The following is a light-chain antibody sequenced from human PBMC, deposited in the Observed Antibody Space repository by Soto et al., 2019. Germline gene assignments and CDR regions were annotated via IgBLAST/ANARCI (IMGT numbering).Light chain of an antibody. CDR2: LNSDGSH. J-gene: IGLJ2*01. CDR3: QTWGTGMGV. V-gene: IGLV4-69*01. CDR1: SGHSSYA. Sequence: QLVLTQSPSASASLGASVKLTCTLSSGHSSYAIAWHQQQQEKGPRFLMRLNSDGSHNKGDGTPDRFSGSSSGTERYLTISSLQSEDEADYYCQTWGTGMGVFGGATNLTVL.